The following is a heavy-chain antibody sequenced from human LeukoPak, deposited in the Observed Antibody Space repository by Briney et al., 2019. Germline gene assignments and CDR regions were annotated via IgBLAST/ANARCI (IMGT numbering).Heavy chain of an antibody. J-gene: IGHJ3*02. Sequence: SETLSLTCTVSGGSISSSSYYWGWIRQPPGKGLEWIRSIYYSGSTYYNPSLKSRVTISVDTSKNQFSLKLSSVTAADTAVYYCARGADYGDSTDAFDIWGQGTMVTVSS. V-gene: IGHV4-39*01. CDR3: ARGADYGDSTDAFDI. CDR2: IYYSGST. CDR1: GGSISSSSYY. D-gene: IGHD4-17*01.